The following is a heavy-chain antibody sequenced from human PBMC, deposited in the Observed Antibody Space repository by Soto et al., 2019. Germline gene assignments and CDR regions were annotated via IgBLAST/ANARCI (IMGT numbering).Heavy chain of an antibody. D-gene: IGHD3-10*01. CDR3: ARASGAVTGSGRYAFDI. CDR2: ISYDGSNK. V-gene: IGHV3-30-3*01. J-gene: IGHJ3*02. Sequence: QVQLVESGGGVVQPGRSLRLSCAASGFTFSSYAMHWVRQAPGKGLEWVAVISYDGSNKYYADSVKGRFTISRDNSKNPLYLQMNSLRAEDTAVYYCARASGAVTGSGRYAFDIWGQGTMVTVSS. CDR1: GFTFSSYA.